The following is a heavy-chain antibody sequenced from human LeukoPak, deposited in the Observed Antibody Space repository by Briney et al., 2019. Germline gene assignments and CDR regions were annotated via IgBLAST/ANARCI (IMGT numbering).Heavy chain of an antibody. J-gene: IGHJ4*02. D-gene: IGHD4-11*01. CDR2: IYYSGST. Sequence: SETLSLPCTVSGGSISSSSYYWGWIRQPPGKGLEWIGCIYYSGSTYYNPSLKSRVTISVDTSKNQFSLKLSSVTAADTAVYYCARGPRLHRYYFDYWGQGTLVTVSS. CDR3: ARGPRLHRYYFDY. V-gene: IGHV4-39*01. CDR1: GGSISSSSYY.